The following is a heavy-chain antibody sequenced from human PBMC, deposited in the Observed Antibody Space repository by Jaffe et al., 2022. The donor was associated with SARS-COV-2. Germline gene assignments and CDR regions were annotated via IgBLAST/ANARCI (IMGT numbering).Heavy chain of an antibody. J-gene: IGHJ3*02. CDR1: GGSVSSGSYY. D-gene: IGHD1-20*01. V-gene: IGHV4-61*01. CDR3: ARGRALNWNWTFDAFDI. CDR2: IYYSGST. Sequence: QVQLQESGPGLVKPSETLSLTCTVSGGSVSSGSYYWSWIRQPPGKGLEWIGYIYYSGSTNYNPSLKSRVTISVDTSKNQFSLKLSSVTAADTAVYYCARGRALNWNWTFDAFDIWGQGTMVTVSS.